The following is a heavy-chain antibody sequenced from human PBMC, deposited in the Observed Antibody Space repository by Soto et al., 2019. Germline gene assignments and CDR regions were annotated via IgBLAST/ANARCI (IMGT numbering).Heavy chain of an antibody. CDR1: GFTFSSYG. Sequence: LRLSCAASGFTFSSYGMHWVRQAPGKGLEWVAVISYDGSNKYYADSVKGRFTISRDNSKNTLYLQMNSLRAEDTAVYYCAKDLNYDFWSGYYPDYYYGMDVWGQGTTVTVSS. CDR3: AKDLNYDFWSGYYPDYYYGMDV. D-gene: IGHD3-3*01. J-gene: IGHJ6*02. CDR2: ISYDGSNK. V-gene: IGHV3-30*18.